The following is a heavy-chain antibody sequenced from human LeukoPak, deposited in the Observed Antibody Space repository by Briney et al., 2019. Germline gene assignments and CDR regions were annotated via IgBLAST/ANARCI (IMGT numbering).Heavy chain of an antibody. CDR3: ARDLLDYGGNSDWYFDL. D-gene: IGHD4-23*01. J-gene: IGHJ2*01. V-gene: IGHV1-46*01. Sequence: ASVKVSCKASGYTFTSYYMHWVRQAPGQGLEWMGIINPSGGSTSYAQKFQGRVTMTRDMSTSTVYMELSSLRSEDTAVYYCARDLLDYGGNSDWYFDLWGRGTLVTVSS. CDR1: GYTFTSYY. CDR2: INPSGGST.